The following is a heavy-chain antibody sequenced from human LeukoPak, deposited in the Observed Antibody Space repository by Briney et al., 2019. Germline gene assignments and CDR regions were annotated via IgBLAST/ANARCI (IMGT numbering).Heavy chain of an antibody. CDR1: GYTFTSYG. CDR2: VSACNGNT. V-gene: IGHV1-18*01. D-gene: IGHD2-15*01. J-gene: IGHJ4*02. Sequence: ASVKVSCKASGYTFTSYGISWVRQAPGRGLEGMGWVSACNGNTHYAQKLQGRVTMTTDPSTSTAYMELRSLRSDDTAVYYCASTVPYCSGGSCRRYYYFDYWGQGTLVTVSS. CDR3: ASTVPYCSGGSCRRYYYFDY.